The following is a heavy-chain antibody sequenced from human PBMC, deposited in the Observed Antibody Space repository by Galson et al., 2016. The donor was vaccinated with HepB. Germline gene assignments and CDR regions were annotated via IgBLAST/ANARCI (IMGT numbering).Heavy chain of an antibody. CDR2: ITPIFGTT. D-gene: IGHD1-26*01. J-gene: IGHJ6*02. CDR3: ARDSAVGATEFYFGMDV. Sequence: SVKVSCKASGGTFSSYAISWVRQAPGQGLEWMGGITPIFGTTNYAQRFQGRITITADESTSTAYMELSSLRSEDTAVYYCARDSAVGATEFYFGMDVWGQGTTVIV. V-gene: IGHV1-69*13. CDR1: GGTFSSYA.